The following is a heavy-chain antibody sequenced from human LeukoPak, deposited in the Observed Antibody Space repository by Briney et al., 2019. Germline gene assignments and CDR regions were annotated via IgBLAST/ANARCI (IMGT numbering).Heavy chain of an antibody. D-gene: IGHD2-8*02. J-gene: IGHJ4*02. CDR1: GFTVSSSY. CDR3: ARGYCTDSLRPPPLEY. V-gene: IGHV3-66*01. Sequence: GRSLRLSCAASGFTVSSSYMTWVRQAPGKGLEWVSVLYSGGGTYYADSVKGRFTISRDNSRNTLYLQINSLRAEDTAVYYCARGYCTDSLRPPPLEYWGQGTPVTVSP. CDR2: LYSGGGT.